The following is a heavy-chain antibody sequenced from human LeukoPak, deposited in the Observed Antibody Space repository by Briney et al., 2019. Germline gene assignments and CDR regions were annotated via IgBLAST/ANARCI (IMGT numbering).Heavy chain of an antibody. J-gene: IGHJ3*02. Sequence: GGSLRLSCAASGFTVSSNYMSWVRQAPGEGLEWVSVIYSGGGTDYADSVKGRFTISRDNSKNTLYLQMNSLRAEDTAVYYCARAVGVTAIHNAFDIWGQGTMVPVSS. V-gene: IGHV3-66*02. CDR3: ARAVGVTAIHNAFDI. CDR2: IYSGGGT. D-gene: IGHD2-21*02. CDR1: GFTVSSNY.